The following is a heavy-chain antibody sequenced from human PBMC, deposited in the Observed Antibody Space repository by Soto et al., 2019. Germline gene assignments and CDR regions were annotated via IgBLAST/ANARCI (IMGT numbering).Heavy chain of an antibody. CDR2: ISGSGDRT. CDR1: GITISNYP. V-gene: IGHV3-23*01. CDR3: VKDDGGYPSTAPH. D-gene: IGHD3-22*01. Sequence: DVQLLESGGGLVQPGGSLRLSCAASGITISNYPMSWVRQAPGKGLDWVSGISGSGDRTYYADSAKGRFTISKDISRNSRSLQLDSLGVEDTAVYFCVKDDGGYPSTAPHWGQGTLVTVSS. J-gene: IGHJ4*02.